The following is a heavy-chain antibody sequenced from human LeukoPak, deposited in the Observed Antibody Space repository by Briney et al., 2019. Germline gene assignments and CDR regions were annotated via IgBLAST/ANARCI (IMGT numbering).Heavy chain of an antibody. D-gene: IGHD6-19*01. J-gene: IGHJ3*02. CDR2: IKQDGSEK. CDR1: GFTFSSYW. Sequence: PGGSLRLSCAASGFTFSSYWMSWVRQAPGKGLEWVANIKQDGSEKYYVDSGKGRFTISRDNAKNSLYLQMNSLRAEDTAVYYCARYGSGKEDDAFDIWGQGTMVTVSS. V-gene: IGHV3-7*01. CDR3: ARYGSGKEDDAFDI.